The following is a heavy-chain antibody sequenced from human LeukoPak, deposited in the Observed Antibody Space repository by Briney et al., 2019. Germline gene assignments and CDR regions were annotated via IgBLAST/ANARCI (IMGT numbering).Heavy chain of an antibody. CDR3: ARASPDDYGDYESY. J-gene: IGHJ4*02. V-gene: IGHV3-30*03. CDR2: ISYDGSNK. CDR1: GFTFSSYG. Sequence: GGSLRLSCAASGFTFSSYGMHWVRQAPGKGLEWVAVISYDGSNKYYADSVKGRFTISRDNSKNTLYLQMNSLRAEDTAVYYCARASPDDYGDYESYWGQGTLVTVSS. D-gene: IGHD4-17*01.